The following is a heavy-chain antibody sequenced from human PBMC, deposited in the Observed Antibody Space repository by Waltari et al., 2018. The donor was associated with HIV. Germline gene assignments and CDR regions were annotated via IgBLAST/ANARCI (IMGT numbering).Heavy chain of an antibody. CDR1: GFTLSYPA. J-gene: IGHJ4*02. Sequence: EVQLVDSGGGLVPPGGSLSIDCVASGFTLSYPAMNWVRQAPGKGLEWVSYISSNSSTIYHVDSVKGRFTISRDNAKNSLYLQMNSLRDEDTAVYYCVRVGTSFDYWGQGTPVTVSS. D-gene: IGHD2-8*01. CDR3: VRVGTSFDY. CDR2: ISSNSSTI. V-gene: IGHV3-48*02.